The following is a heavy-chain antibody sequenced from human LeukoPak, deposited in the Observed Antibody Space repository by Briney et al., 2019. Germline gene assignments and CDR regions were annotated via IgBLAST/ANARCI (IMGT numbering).Heavy chain of an antibody. CDR3: AKFNEEYGTDV. CDR1: GFTFSNYG. D-gene: IGHD1-1*01. V-gene: IGHV3-30*18. Sequence: GGSLRLSCAASGFTFSNYGIHWVRQAPGKGLEWVAVISYDGINKYYADSVRGRFTISRDNSKNTLYLQMNSLRAEDTAVYYCAKFNEEYGTDVWGQGTTVTVSS. CDR2: ISYDGINK. J-gene: IGHJ6*02.